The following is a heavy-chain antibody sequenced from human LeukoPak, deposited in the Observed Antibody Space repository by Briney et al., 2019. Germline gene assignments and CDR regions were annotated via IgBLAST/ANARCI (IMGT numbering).Heavy chain of an antibody. D-gene: IGHD4-23*01. V-gene: IGHV3-66*01. J-gene: IGHJ4*02. CDR3: ARVVIRPYYFDY. CDR2: IYSGGIT. CDR1: GFTFDDYG. Sequence: PGGSLRLSCVASGFTFDDYGMSWVRQAPGKGLEWVSVIYSGGITDYAYSVKGRFTISRDNSKNTLHLQMNNLRAEDTAVYYCARVVIRPYYFDYWGQGTLVTVSS.